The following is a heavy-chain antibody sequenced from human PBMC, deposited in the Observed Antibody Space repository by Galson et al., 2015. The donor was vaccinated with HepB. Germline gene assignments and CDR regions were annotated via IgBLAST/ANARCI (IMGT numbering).Heavy chain of an antibody. Sequence: SLRLSCAASGFTFNTYAMSWVRQAPGKGLEWISAISGSGGTTYDRDSAKGRFTSSRDNSKNTLYLQLNGLSAEATARYYCAKPRGGGAYWYFDPWRRGTLVSVSS. D-gene: IGHD1-26*01. CDR2: ISGSGGTT. J-gene: IGHJ2*01. V-gene: IGHV3-23*01. CDR1: GFTFNTYA. CDR3: AKPRGGGAYWYFDP.